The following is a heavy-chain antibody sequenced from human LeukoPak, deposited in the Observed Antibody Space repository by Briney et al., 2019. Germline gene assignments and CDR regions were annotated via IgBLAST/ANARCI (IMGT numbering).Heavy chain of an antibody. CDR2: INPNSGGT. Sequence: ASVKVSCKASGYTFTGYYMHWVRQAPGQGLEWMGWINPNSGGTNYAQKFQGRVTMTRDTSISTAYMELSRLRSVDTAVYYCARHNHIVVVVAATVGAFDIWGQGTMVTVSS. J-gene: IGHJ3*02. D-gene: IGHD2-15*01. V-gene: IGHV1-2*02. CDR3: ARHNHIVVVVAATVGAFDI. CDR1: GYTFTGYY.